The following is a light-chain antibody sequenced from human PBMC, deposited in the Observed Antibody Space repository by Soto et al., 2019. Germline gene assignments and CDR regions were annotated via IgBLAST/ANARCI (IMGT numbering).Light chain of an antibody. J-gene: IGKJ4*01. CDR3: QQYGSSPLT. CDR1: QSFSARS. Sequence: DIVLTQSPASLSLSPGERVTLSCWASQSFSARSLAWYQKKPGQAPRLLIYDASSRATGIPDRFSGSGSGTDFTLTISRLEPEDSAVYICQQYGSSPLTFGGGTKVEI. V-gene: IGKV3-20*01. CDR2: DAS.